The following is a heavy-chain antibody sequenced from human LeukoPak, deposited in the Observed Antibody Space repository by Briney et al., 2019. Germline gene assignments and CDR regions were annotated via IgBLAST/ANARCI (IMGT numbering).Heavy chain of an antibody. D-gene: IGHD4-17*01. CDR2: IKQDGSEK. CDR3: ARALVATISSTWTTVTTRGFDY. J-gene: IGHJ4*02. CDR1: GFTFSSYW. V-gene: IGHV3-7*01. Sequence: PAGGSLRLSCAASGFTFSSYWMSWVRQAPGKGLEWVANIKQDGSEKYYVDSVKGRFTISRDNAKNSLYLQMNSLRAEDTAVYYCARALVATISSTWTTVTTRGFDYWGQGTLVTVSS.